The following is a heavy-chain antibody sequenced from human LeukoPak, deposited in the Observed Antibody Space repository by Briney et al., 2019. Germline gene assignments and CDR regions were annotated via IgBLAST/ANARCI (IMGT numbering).Heavy chain of an antibody. CDR3: AGLVGRYSSGLYYYYFDY. CDR2: MYLSGTT. CDR1: GDSINSLDL. J-gene: IGHJ4*02. D-gene: IGHD3-22*01. V-gene: IGHV4-4*02. Sequence: SETLSLTCTVSGDSINSLDLWSWVRQPPGKGLEWIGEMYLSGTTHSNPSVKSRVTISIDKSKNQFFLNLSSVTTADTAVYYCAGLVGRYSSGLYYYYFDYWGQGTLDTVSS.